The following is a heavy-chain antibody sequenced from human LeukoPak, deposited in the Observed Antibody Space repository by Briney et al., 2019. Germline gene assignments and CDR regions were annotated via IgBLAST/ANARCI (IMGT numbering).Heavy chain of an antibody. CDR2: INHSGST. D-gene: IGHD1-26*01. J-gene: IGHJ6*02. CDR1: GGSISSYY. Sequence: PSETLSLTCTVSGGSISSYYWSWIRQPPGKGLEWIGEINHSGSTNYNPSLKSRVTISVDTSKNQFSLKLSSVTAADTAVYYCARGPDLVGASLTEKNGMDVWGQGTTVTVSS. CDR3: ARGPDLVGASLTEKNGMDV. V-gene: IGHV4-34*01.